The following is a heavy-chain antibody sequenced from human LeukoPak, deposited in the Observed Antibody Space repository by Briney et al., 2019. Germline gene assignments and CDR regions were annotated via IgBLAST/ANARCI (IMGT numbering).Heavy chain of an antibody. V-gene: IGHV4-59*11. Sequence: SETLSLTCTVSGGSISSHYWSWIRQPPGKGLEWIGYIYYSGSTNYNPSLKSRVTISVDTSKNQFSLKLSSVTAADTAVYYCASSHEDIVVVPAAIPLMDAWGKGTTVTVSS. J-gene: IGHJ6*03. CDR3: ASSHEDIVVVPAAIPLMDA. CDR1: GGSISSHY. CDR2: IYYSGST. D-gene: IGHD2-2*01.